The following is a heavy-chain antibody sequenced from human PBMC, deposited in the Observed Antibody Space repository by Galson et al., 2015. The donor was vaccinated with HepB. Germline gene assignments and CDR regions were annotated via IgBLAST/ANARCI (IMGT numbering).Heavy chain of an antibody. J-gene: IGHJ4*02. V-gene: IGHV3-23*01. D-gene: IGHD4-23*01. Sequence: SLRLSCAASGFTFRNYAMSWVREAPGKGLEWVSIISVSGGRIDYADSVRGRFTISRDNAKNSLSLQMHSLRANDTAVYYCTRGPTRYGANSGPFEYWGQGTLVTVSS. CDR3: TRGPTRYGANSGPFEY. CDR1: GFTFRNYA. CDR2: ISVSGGRI.